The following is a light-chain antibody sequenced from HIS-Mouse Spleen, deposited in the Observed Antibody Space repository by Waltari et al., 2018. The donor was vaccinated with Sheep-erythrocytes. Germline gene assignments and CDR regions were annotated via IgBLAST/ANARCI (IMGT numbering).Light chain of an antibody. CDR2: AAS. V-gene: IGKV1-39*01. CDR3: QQSYSTPPLT. CDR1: QSISSY. J-gene: IGKJ4*01. Sequence: DIQMTEYLTSLSASVGAKVIINCRASQSISSYLNWYQQKPRKAPKLLIYAASSLQSGVPSRFSGSGSGTDFTLTISSLQPEDFATYYCQQSYSTPPLTFGGGTKVEIK.